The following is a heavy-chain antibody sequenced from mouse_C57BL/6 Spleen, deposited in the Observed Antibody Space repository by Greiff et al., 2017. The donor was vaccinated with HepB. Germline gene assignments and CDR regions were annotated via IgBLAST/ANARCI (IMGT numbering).Heavy chain of an antibody. V-gene: IGHV14-4*01. Sequence: VQLQQSGAELVRPGASVKLSCTASGFNIKDDYMHWVKQRPEQGLEWIGWIDPENGDTEYASKFQGKATITADTSSNTAYLQLSSLTSEDTAVYYCTTMGRVVATCDYWGQGTTLTVSS. CDR1: GFNIKDDY. CDR3: TTMGRVVATCDY. J-gene: IGHJ2*01. CDR2: IDPENGDT. D-gene: IGHD1-1*01.